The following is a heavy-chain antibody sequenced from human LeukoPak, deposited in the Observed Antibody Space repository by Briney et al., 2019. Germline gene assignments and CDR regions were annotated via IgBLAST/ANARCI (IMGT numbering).Heavy chain of an antibody. CDR3: AREYYSDSSGYLDAFDI. J-gene: IGHJ3*02. CDR2: INTNTGNP. CDR1: GYTFTSYA. D-gene: IGHD3-22*01. Sequence: ASVKVSFKASGYTFTSYAMNWVRQAPGQGLEWMGWINTNTGNPTCAQGFTGRFVFSLDTSVSTAYLQISSLKAEDTAVYYCAREYYSDSSGYLDAFDIWGQGTMVTVSS. V-gene: IGHV7-4-1*02.